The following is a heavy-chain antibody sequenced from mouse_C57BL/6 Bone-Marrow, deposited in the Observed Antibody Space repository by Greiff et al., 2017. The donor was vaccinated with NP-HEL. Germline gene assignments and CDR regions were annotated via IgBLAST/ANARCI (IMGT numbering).Heavy chain of an antibody. CDR1: GYTFTRYW. CDR2: INPSNGAT. J-gene: IGHJ2*01. D-gene: IGHD1-1*01. Sequence: QVQLQQPGTELVKPGASVTLSCKASGYTFTRYWLHWVKQRPGQGLEWIGNINPSNGATNYNGKFKGKATLTADKSSSTAYMQLSSLTSEDSAVYFCANYYYGDYWGQGTTLTVSS. V-gene: IGHV1-53*01. CDR3: ANYYYGDY.